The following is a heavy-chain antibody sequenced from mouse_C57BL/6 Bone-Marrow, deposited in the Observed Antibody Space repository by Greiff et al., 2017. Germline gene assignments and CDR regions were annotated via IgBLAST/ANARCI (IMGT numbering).Heavy chain of an antibody. Sequence: VQLQESGAELARPGASVKLSCKASGYTFTSYGISWVKQRTGQGLEWIGEIYPRSGNTYYNEKFKGKATLTVDKSSSTAYMELRSLTSEDSAVYFCARRAYWYFDVWGTGTTVTVSS. V-gene: IGHV1-81*01. CDR1: GYTFTSYG. J-gene: IGHJ1*03. D-gene: IGHD3-3*01. CDR3: ARRAYWYFDV. CDR2: IYPRSGNT.